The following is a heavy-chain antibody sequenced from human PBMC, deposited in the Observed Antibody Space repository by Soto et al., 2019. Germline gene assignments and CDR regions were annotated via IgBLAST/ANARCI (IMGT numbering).Heavy chain of an antibody. CDR3: AKDIYDLGGV. V-gene: IGHV3-9*01. D-gene: IGHD3-16*01. J-gene: IGHJ6*02. Sequence: GGSLRLSCAASGFPFSSYAMSWVRQAPGKGLEWVSGISWNSGSIGYADSVKGRFTISRDNAKNSLYLQMNSLRAEDTALYYCAKDIYDLGGVWGQGTTVTVSS. CDR2: ISWNSGSI. CDR1: GFPFSSYA.